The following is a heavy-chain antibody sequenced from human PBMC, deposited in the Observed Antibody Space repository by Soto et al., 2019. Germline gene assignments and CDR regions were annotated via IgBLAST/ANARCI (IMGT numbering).Heavy chain of an antibody. CDR2: IWYDGSNK. D-gene: IGHD5-18*01. CDR1: GFTFSSYG. CDR3: AREPHPRVDTAMAKDEIYYYYYGMDV. Sequence: QVQLVESGGGVVQPGRSLRLSCAASGFTFSSYGMHWVRQAPGKGLEWVAVIWYDGSNKYYADSVKGRFTISRDNSKNTLYLQMNSLRAEDTAVYYCAREPHPRVDTAMAKDEIYYYYYGMDVWGQGTTVTVSS. V-gene: IGHV3-33*01. J-gene: IGHJ6*02.